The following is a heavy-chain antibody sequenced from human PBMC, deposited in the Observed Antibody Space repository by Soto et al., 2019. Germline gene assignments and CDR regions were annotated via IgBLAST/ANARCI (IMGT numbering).Heavy chain of an antibody. CDR2: IRSKANSYAT. CDR1: GFTFSGSA. CDR3: TRHPERQRNTIFGIYMDV. J-gene: IGHJ6*03. Sequence: GGSLRLSCAASGFTFSGSAMHWVRQASGKGLEWVGRIRSKANSYATAYAASVKGRFTISRDDSKNTAYLQMNSLKTEDTAVYYCTRHPERQRNTIFGIYMDVWGKGTTVTVSS. D-gene: IGHD3-3*01. V-gene: IGHV3-73*01.